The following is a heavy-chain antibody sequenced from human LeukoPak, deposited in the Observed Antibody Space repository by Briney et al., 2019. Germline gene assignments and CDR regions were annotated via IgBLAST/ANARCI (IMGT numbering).Heavy chain of an antibody. J-gene: IGHJ4*02. Sequence: GGSLRLSCAASGFTFSSYAMSWVRQAPGKGLEWVSAISGSGGSTYYADSVKGRFTISRDNSKNTLYLQMNSLRAEDTAVYYCAKEGKGYYDILTGLLDYWGQGTLVTVSS. CDR3: AKEGKGYYDILTGLLDY. CDR2: ISGSGGST. CDR1: GFTFSSYA. V-gene: IGHV3-23*01. D-gene: IGHD3-9*01.